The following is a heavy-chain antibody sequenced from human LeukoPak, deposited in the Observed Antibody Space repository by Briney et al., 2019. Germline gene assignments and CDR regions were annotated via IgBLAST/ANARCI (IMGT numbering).Heavy chain of an antibody. CDR1: GFTFSRYW. D-gene: IGHD2-21*02. CDR3: AKACGGDCSSSYYYYALDV. J-gene: IGHJ6*02. Sequence: GGSLRLSCAASGFTFSRYWMSWVRQAPGKGLERVANTNQDESEKYFVDSVKGRFTISRDNAKNSLYLQMNSLRVEDTAVYYCAKACGGDCSSSYYYYALDVWGQGTTVTVSS. CDR2: TNQDESEK. V-gene: IGHV3-7*05.